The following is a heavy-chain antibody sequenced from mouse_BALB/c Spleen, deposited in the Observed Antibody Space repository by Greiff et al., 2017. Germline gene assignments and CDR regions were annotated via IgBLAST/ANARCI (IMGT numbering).Heavy chain of an antibody. Sequence: EVQLVESGGGLVKPGGSLKLSCAASGFAFSSYDMSWVRQTPEKRLEWVAYISSGGGSTYYPDTVKGRFTISRDNAKNTLYLQMSSLKSEDTAMYYCARQLGAMDYWGQGTSVTVSS. V-gene: IGHV5-12-1*01. CDR1: GFAFSSYD. CDR3: ARQLGAMDY. J-gene: IGHJ4*01. D-gene: IGHD4-1*01. CDR2: ISSGGGST.